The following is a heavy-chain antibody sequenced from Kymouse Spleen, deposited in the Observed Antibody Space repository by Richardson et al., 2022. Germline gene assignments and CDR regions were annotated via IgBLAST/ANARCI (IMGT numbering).Heavy chain of an antibody. CDR3: AKDTGITGTTDYYYGMDV. CDR1: GFTFDDYA. J-gene: IGHJ6*02. Sequence: EVQLVESGGGLVQPGRSLRLSCAASGFTFDDYAMHWVRQAPGKGLEWVSGISWNSGSIGYADSVKGRFTISRDNAKNSLYLQMNSLRAEDTALYYCAKDTGITGTTDYYYGMDVWGQGTTVTVSS. V-gene: IGHV3-9*01. D-gene: IGHD1-7*01. CDR2: ISWNSGSI.